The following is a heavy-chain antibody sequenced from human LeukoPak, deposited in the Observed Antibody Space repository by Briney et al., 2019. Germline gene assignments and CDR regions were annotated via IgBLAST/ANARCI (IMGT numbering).Heavy chain of an antibody. CDR2: INHSGST. Sequence: SETLSLTCAVYGGSFSGYYWSWIRQPPGKGLEWIGEINHSGSTNYNPSLKSRVTISVDTSKNQFSLKLSSVTAADTAVYYCARAARFPLSYASIFGVGYYFDHWGQGTLVTVSS. CDR1: GGSFSGYY. D-gene: IGHD3-3*01. CDR3: ARAARFPLSYASIFGVGYYFDH. V-gene: IGHV4-34*01. J-gene: IGHJ4*02.